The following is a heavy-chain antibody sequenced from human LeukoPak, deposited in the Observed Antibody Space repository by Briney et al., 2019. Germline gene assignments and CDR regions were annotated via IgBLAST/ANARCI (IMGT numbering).Heavy chain of an antibody. J-gene: IGHJ4*02. V-gene: IGHV4-59*01. Sequence: PTETLSLTCTVSDGSISRYYWSWIRQPPGKGLEWIGYIYYSGSTNYNPSLKSRVTISVDTSKNQFSLKLSSVTAADTAVYYCARQRRDYGDDAFDYWGQGTLVTVSS. CDR1: DGSISRYY. CDR2: IYYSGST. CDR3: ARQRRDYGDDAFDY. D-gene: IGHD4-17*01.